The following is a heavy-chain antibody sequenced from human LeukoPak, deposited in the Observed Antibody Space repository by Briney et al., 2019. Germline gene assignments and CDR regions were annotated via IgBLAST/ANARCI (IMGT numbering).Heavy chain of an antibody. CDR2: INHSGST. Sequence: GSLRLSCAASGFTVSSNYMSWIRQPPGKGLEWIGEINHSGSTNYNPSLKSRVTISVDTSKNQFSLKLSSVTAADTAVYYCARLYGDALYYYYYMDVWGKGTTVTVSS. J-gene: IGHJ6*03. CDR1: GFTVSSNY. D-gene: IGHD4-17*01. V-gene: IGHV4-34*01. CDR3: ARLYGDALYYYYYMDV.